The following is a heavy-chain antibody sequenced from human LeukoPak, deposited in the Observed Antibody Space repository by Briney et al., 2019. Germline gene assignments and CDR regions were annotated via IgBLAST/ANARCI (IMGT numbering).Heavy chain of an antibody. CDR3: ARGGGYYDSTGPFDY. Sequence: PSETLSLTCTVSGGSLSGFYWSWIRQPPGKGLEWIGYVYYSGSTTYNPSLKSRVTISVDTSKNQFSLRLGSVTAADTAVYYCARGGGYYDSTGPFDYWGQGTLVTVSS. CDR1: GGSLSGFY. V-gene: IGHV4-59*01. CDR2: VYYSGST. D-gene: IGHD3-22*01. J-gene: IGHJ4*02.